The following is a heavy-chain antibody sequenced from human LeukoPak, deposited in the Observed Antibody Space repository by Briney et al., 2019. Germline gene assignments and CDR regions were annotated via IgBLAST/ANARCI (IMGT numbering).Heavy chain of an antibody. CDR2: ISSSSSYI. D-gene: IGHD3-10*01. CDR3: ANSGFGGSDI. CDR1: GFTFSSYT. V-gene: IGHV3-21*01. J-gene: IGHJ3*02. Sequence: GGSLRLSCAASGFTFSSYTMNWVRQAPGKGLEWVSSISSSSSYIYYADSVKGRFTISRDNSKNTLYLQMNSLRAEDTAVYYCANSGFGGSDIWGQGTMVTVSS.